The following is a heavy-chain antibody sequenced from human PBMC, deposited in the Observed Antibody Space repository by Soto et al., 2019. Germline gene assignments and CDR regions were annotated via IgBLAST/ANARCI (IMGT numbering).Heavy chain of an antibody. V-gene: IGHV3-74*01. Sequence: GGSLRLSCAASGFTFSSYWMHWVRQAPGKGLVWVSRINSDGSSTSYADSVKGRFTISRDNAKNTLYLQMNSLRAEDTAVYYCAKENYDILTGYSSELEFDPWGQGTLVTVSS. J-gene: IGHJ5*02. D-gene: IGHD3-9*01. CDR3: AKENYDILTGYSSELEFDP. CDR1: GFTFSSYW. CDR2: INSDGSST.